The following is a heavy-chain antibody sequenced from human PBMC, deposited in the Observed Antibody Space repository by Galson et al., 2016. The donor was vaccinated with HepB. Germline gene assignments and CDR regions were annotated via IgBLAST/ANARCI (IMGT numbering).Heavy chain of an antibody. CDR3: ARSNDTYYYDSRGYYKYAMDV. CDR1: GYSFTNYW. J-gene: IGHJ6*02. Sequence: QSGAEVKKPGQSLKISCKDFGYSFTNYWIGWVRQMPGKGLEWMGIIYPGDSDTTYSPPFQGQVTISADKSISTAYLQWSSLKASDTAMYYCARSNDTYYYDSRGYYKYAMDVWGQGTTVTVSS. V-gene: IGHV5-51*01. D-gene: IGHD3-22*01. CDR2: IYPGDSDT.